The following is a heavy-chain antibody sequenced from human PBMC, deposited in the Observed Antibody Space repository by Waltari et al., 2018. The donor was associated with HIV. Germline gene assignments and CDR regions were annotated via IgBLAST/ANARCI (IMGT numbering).Heavy chain of an antibody. D-gene: IGHD5-18*01. CDR2: ASRSGST. V-gene: IGHV4-38-2*01. CDR3: GSGSRRGHSHGIDY. Sequence: QVQLHESGPGMVKPSATLSLTCAVSGYSISSDYYGGWIRQPPGKGLEWIGSASRSGSTYYSPSLKSRVTISLDTSKNQFSLKLNSVAAADTAVYYCGSGSRRGHSHGIDYWGQGTLVTVSS. CDR1: GYSISSDYY. J-gene: IGHJ4*02.